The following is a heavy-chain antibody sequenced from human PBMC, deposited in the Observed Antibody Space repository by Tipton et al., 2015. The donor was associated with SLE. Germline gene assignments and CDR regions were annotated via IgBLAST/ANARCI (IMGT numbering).Heavy chain of an antibody. Sequence: TLSLTCTVSGASISSHYWNWIRQTPGKGLEWIGRIYTSGSTNYNPSLKSRVSISVDKSKNQFSLKLTSVTAADTAVYYCATGEYDFWSGRRGAFDVWGEGTRVTVSS. V-gene: IGHV4-4*08. CDR2: IYTSGST. D-gene: IGHD3-3*01. CDR3: ATGEYDFWSGRRGAFDV. CDR1: GASISSHY. J-gene: IGHJ3*01.